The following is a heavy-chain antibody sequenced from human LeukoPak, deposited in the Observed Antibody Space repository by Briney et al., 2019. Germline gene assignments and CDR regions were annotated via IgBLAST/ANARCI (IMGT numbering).Heavy chain of an antibody. CDR2: MNPKSGDT. Sequence: ASVKVSCKASGYTFTNYDVNWVRQATGQGLEWMGWMNPKSGDTGYEQKFQGRITITRDSSISTVYMELSSLRSEDTALYYCARGRYMDVWGKGTTVTVSS. J-gene: IGHJ6*03. CDR3: ARGRYMDV. V-gene: IGHV1-8*01. CDR1: GYTFTNYD.